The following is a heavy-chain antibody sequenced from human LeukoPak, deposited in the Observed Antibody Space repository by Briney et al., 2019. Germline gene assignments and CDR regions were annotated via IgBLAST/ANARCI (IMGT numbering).Heavy chain of an antibody. Sequence: GGSLRLSCAASGFTFDDYGMSWVRQAPGKGLEWVSGINWNGGSTGYADSVKGRFTISRDNAKNSLYLQMNSLRAEDMALYYCAKDSTTGTTYPDAFDIWGQGTMVTVSS. CDR3: AKDSTTGTTYPDAFDI. CDR1: GFTFDDYG. J-gene: IGHJ3*02. D-gene: IGHD1-1*01. CDR2: INWNGGST. V-gene: IGHV3-20*04.